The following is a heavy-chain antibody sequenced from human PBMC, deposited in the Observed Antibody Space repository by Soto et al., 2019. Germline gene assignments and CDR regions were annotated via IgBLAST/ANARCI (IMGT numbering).Heavy chain of an antibody. J-gene: IGHJ4*02. CDR1: GFTFSSYA. Sequence: EVQLLESGGGLVQPGGSLRLSCAASGFTFSSYAMAWVRQAPGKGLEWVSTISGSGGSTYYADSVKGRFIISRDNSKNTLYLQISGLSSEDTAVYYCAKYMPAMVYYWGQGTQVTVSS. V-gene: IGHV3-23*01. CDR3: AKYMPAMVYY. D-gene: IGHD5-18*01. CDR2: ISGSGGST.